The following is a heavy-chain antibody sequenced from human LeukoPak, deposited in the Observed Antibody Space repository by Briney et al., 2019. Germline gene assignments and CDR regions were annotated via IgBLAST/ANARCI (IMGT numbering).Heavy chain of an antibody. J-gene: IGHJ6*03. CDR3: ARSPLITIFGVVIPNYYYYYMDV. CDR1: GFTFSSYW. CDR2: IKQDGSEK. V-gene: IGHV3-7*01. Sequence: GGSLRLSCAASGFTFSSYWMSWVRQAPGKGLEWLANIKQDGSEKYYVDSVKGRFTISRDNVKNSLYLQMNSLRAEDTAVYYCARSPLITIFGVVIPNYYYYYMDVWGKGTTVTVSS. D-gene: IGHD3-3*01.